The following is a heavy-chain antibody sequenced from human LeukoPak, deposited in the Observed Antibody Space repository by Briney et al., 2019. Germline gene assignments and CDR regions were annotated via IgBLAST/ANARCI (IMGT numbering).Heavy chain of an antibody. CDR1: GFTFSNSG. D-gene: IGHD6-6*01. V-gene: IGHV3-30*02. Sequence: GGSLRLSCAASGFTFSNSGIHWVRQAPGKGLEWVAFIRYDGSDTYYADSVKGRFTISRDNSKNTLYLQMNGLGVEDTAVYYCAKDSSIAAPGRLGFDYRGQGTLVTVSS. CDR3: AKDSSIAAPGRLGFDY. J-gene: IGHJ4*02. CDR2: IRYDGSDT.